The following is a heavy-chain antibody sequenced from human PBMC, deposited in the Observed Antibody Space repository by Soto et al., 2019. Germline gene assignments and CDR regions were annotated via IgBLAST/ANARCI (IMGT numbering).Heavy chain of an antibody. CDR3: ARGQRCTVVVSYFDD. CDR2: IIPIFGTA. Sequence: ASVKRSCTASGGTFSSYAISWVRQAPGQGLEWMGGIIPIFGTANYAQKFQGRVTITADESTSTAYMELSSLRSDDTAVYYCARGQRCTVVVSYFDDWGKGNLVRVYS. V-gene: IGHV1-69*01. CDR1: GGTFSSYA. D-gene: IGHD3-22*01. J-gene: IGHJ4*01.